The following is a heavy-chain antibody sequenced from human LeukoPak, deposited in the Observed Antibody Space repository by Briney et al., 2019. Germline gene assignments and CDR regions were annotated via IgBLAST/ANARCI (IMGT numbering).Heavy chain of an antibody. Sequence: GASVKVSCKASGGTFSSYAISWVRQAPGQGLEWMGGIVPISGTSNYAQKFQGRVMITADESTSTAYMELSSLRSEDTAVYYCARSYYDFWSGHKNWFDPWGQGTLVTLSS. V-gene: IGHV1-69*13. D-gene: IGHD3-3*01. CDR1: GGTFSSYA. CDR2: IVPISGTS. J-gene: IGHJ5*02. CDR3: ARSYYDFWSGHKNWFDP.